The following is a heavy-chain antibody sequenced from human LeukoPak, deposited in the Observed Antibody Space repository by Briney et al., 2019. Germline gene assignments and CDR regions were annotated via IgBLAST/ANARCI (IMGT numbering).Heavy chain of an antibody. V-gene: IGHV3-13*01. CDR2: IGTAGDT. J-gene: IGHJ6*02. CDR3: AGAGGNKKDYYYGMDV. CDR1: GFTFSSYD. Sequence: TGGSLRLSCAASGFTFSSYDMHWVRQATGKGLEWVSAIGTAGDTYYPGSVKGRFTISRENAKNSLYLQMNSLRAGDTAVYYCAGAGGNKKDYYYGMDVWGQGTTVTVSS. D-gene: IGHD4-23*01.